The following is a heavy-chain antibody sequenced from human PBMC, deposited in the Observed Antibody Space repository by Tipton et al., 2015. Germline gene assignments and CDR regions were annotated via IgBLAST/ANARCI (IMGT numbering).Heavy chain of an antibody. CDR3: ARRVVTTGDDWFDP. J-gene: IGHJ5*02. Sequence: LRLSCTVSGGSVSSGSYSWGWIRQPPGKGLELIGSIYYSGSTYYNPSLKSRVTISVDTSKNQFSLKLTSVTAADTAVYYCARRVVTTGDDWFDPWGQGTLVTVSS. D-gene: IGHD2-21*02. V-gene: IGHV4-39*01. CDR2: IYYSGST. CDR1: GGSVSSGSYS.